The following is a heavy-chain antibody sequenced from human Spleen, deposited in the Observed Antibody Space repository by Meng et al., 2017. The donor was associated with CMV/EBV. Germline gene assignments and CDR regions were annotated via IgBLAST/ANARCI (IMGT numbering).Heavy chain of an antibody. CDR1: GYTFTSYY. D-gene: IGHD3-22*01. CDR3: ARDYDGSGYYYDDYYYYGMDV. J-gene: IGHJ6*02. Sequence: ASVKVSCKASGYTFTSYYMHWVRQAPGKGLEWMGGFDPEDGETIYAQKFQGRVTITADKSTSTAYMELSSLRSEDTAVYYCARDYDGSGYYYDDYYYYGMDVWGQGTTVTVSS. CDR2: FDPEDGET. V-gene: IGHV1-24*01.